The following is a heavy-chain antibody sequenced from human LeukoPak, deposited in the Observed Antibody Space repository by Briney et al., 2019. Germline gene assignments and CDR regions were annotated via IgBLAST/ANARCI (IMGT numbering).Heavy chain of an antibody. Sequence: QPSETLSLTCTVSGGSISSSSYYWGWIRQPPGKGLEWIGTIYYSGSTYYNPSLKSRVTISVDTSKNQFSLKLSSVTAADTAVYYCATLVGDYVEYFQHWGQGTLVTVSS. CDR1: GGSISSSSYY. CDR2: IYYSGST. CDR3: ATLVGDYVEYFQH. D-gene: IGHD4-17*01. V-gene: IGHV4-39*07. J-gene: IGHJ1*01.